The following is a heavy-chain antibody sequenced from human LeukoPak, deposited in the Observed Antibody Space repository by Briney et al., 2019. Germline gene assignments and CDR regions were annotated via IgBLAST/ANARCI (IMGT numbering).Heavy chain of an antibody. Sequence: GGSLRLSCAASGSTFRNYVIHWVRQAPGKGLEWVAVTSSDLNVKLYADSVKGRFTISRDNSRSTLYLQMNSLRPEDTAIYYCAREGYYGSGSPPSLYFDYWGQGTLVTASS. CDR3: AREGYYGSGSPPSLYFDY. CDR2: TSSDLNVK. D-gene: IGHD3-10*01. J-gene: IGHJ4*02. V-gene: IGHV3-30-3*01. CDR1: GSTFRNYV.